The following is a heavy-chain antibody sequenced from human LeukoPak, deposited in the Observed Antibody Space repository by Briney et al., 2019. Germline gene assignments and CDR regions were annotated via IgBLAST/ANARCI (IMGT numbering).Heavy chain of an antibody. D-gene: IGHD4-23*01. CDR2: IDPSGNIT. CDR3: ARISYDGGFDY. V-gene: IGHV1-46*01. Sequence: GASVNVSCRTSGYTFSNYYMHWVRQAPGQGLEWMGIIDPSGNITTYAQKFQGRVTMTRDMSTSTVYMELSRLRSEDTAVYYCARISYDGGFDYWGQGTLVTVSS. CDR1: GYTFSNYY. J-gene: IGHJ4*02.